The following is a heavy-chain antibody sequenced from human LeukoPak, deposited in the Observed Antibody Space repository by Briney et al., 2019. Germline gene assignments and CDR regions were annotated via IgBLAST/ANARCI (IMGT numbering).Heavy chain of an antibody. D-gene: IGHD2-15*01. Sequence: ASVKVSCKASGYTFTSYGISWVRQAPGQGLEWMGWISAYNGNTNYAQKLQGRVTMTTDTSTSTAYMELRSLRSDDTAVYYCARGLRLYCSGGSCLYYFDYWGQGTLVTVSS. J-gene: IGHJ4*02. CDR2: ISAYNGNT. CDR1: GYTFTSYG. CDR3: ARGLRLYCSGGSCLYYFDY. V-gene: IGHV1-18*01.